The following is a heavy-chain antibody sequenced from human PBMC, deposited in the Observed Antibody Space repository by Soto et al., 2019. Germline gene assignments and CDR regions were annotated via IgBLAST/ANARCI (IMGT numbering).Heavy chain of an antibody. V-gene: IGHV4-34*01. CDR3: ASSDIVLMVYAPFDY. CDR1: GGSFSGYY. CDR2: INHSGST. D-gene: IGHD2-8*01. Sequence: SETLSLTCAVYGGSFSGYYWSWIRQPPGKGLEWIGEINHSGSTNYNPSLKSRVTISVDTSKNQFSLKLSSVTATDTAVYYCASSDIVLMVYAPFDYWGQGTL. J-gene: IGHJ4*02.